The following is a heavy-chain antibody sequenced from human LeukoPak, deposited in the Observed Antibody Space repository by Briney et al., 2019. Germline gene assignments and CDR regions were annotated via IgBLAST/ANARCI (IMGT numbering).Heavy chain of an antibody. D-gene: IGHD5-24*01. Sequence: SETLSLTCAVYGGSFSGSYWSWIRQPPGKCLEWIGEVNHSGITNYNPSLKSRVTISVDTSKNQFCLKLSSVTAADTAVYYCRLEMTTTTPINFDFWGQGTLVTV. CDR3: RLEMTTTTPINFDF. CDR1: GGSFSGSY. CDR2: VNHSGIT. J-gene: IGHJ4*01. V-gene: IGHV4-34*01.